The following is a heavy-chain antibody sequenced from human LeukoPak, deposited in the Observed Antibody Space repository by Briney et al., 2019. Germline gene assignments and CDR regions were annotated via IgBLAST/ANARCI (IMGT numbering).Heavy chain of an antibody. CDR1: GGSISSYY. CDR2: IYYSGST. V-gene: IGHV4-59*08. Sequence: SETPSLTCTVSGGSISSYYWSWIRQPPGKGLEGIGYIYYSGSTNYNLSLKSRVTISVDTSKNQFSLKLSSVTAADTAVYYCARRNGRYSPFDYWGQGTLVTVSS. J-gene: IGHJ4*02. CDR3: ARRNGRYSPFDY. D-gene: IGHD5-18*01.